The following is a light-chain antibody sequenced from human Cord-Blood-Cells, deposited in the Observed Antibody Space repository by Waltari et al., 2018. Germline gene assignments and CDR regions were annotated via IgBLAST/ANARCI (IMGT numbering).Light chain of an antibody. CDR3: MQALQTIT. V-gene: IGKV2-28*01. J-gene: IGKJ5*01. CDR2: LGS. CDR1: QSLLHSNGYNY. Sequence: DIVMTQSPLSLPATPGEPASIPCRSSQSLLHSNGYNYLDWYLQKPGQSPQLLIYLGSNRASGVPDRFSGSGSGTDFTLKISRVEAEDVGVYYCMQALQTITFGQGTRLEIK.